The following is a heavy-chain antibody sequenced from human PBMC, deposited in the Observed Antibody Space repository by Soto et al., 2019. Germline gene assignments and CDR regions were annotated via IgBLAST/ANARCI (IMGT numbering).Heavy chain of an antibody. Sequence: PSETLSLTCTVSGGSISSSSYYWGWIRQPPGKGLEWIGSIYYSGSTYYNPSLKSRATISVDTSKNQFSLGLSSVTAADTAVYYCAREQWGFDSWGQGTLVTVSS. V-gene: IGHV4-39*02. J-gene: IGHJ4*02. CDR2: IYYSGST. D-gene: IGHD6-19*01. CDR1: GGSISSSSYY. CDR3: AREQWGFDS.